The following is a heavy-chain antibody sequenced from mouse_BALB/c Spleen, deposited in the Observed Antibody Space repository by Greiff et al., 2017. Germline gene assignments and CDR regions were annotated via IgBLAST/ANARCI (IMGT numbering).Heavy chain of an antibody. D-gene: IGHD1-1*01. Sequence: QVQLQQSGPGLVQPSQSLSITCTVSGFSLTSYGVPWVRQSPGKGLEWLGAIWSGGSTDYNAAFISRLSISTDNSKSQVFLKMNSLQADDTAIYYCATTVVAAPYAMDDWGQGSSVTVSS. CDR1: GFSLTSYG. CDR3: ATTVVAAPYAMDD. J-gene: IGHJ4*01. V-gene: IGHV2-4-1*01. CDR2: IWSGGST.